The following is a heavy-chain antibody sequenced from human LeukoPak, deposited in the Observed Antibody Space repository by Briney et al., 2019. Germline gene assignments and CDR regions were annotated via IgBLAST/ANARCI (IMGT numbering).Heavy chain of an antibody. D-gene: IGHD2-15*01. CDR3: DRGLREVRYCSGGSCYSLYYFDY. Sequence: SETLSLTCAVYGGSFSGYYWSWIRPPPGKGLEWIGEINHSGSTNYNPSLKSRVTISVDTSKNQFSLKLSSVTAADTAVYYCDRGLREVRYCSGGSCYSLYYFDYWGQGTLVTVSS. V-gene: IGHV4-34*01. J-gene: IGHJ4*02. CDR2: INHSGST. CDR1: GGSFSGYY.